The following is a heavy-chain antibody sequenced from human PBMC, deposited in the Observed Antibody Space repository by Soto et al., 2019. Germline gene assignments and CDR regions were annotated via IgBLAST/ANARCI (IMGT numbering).Heavy chain of an antibody. CDR1: GGTFSSYA. CDR2: IIPIFGTA. D-gene: IGHD6-19*01. CDR3: ARVQRIAVAVTGWFDP. Sequence: QVQLVQSGAEVKKPGSSVKVSCKASGGTFSSYAISWVRQAPGQGLEWMGGIIPIFGTANYAQKFQGRVTITADESTRTAYMELSSLRSEDTAVYYCARVQRIAVAVTGWFDPWGQGTLVTVSS. V-gene: IGHV1-69*12. J-gene: IGHJ5*02.